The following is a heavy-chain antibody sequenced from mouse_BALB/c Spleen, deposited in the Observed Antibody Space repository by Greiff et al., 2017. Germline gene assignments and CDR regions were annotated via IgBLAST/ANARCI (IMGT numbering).Heavy chain of an antibody. CDR3: ARHWYGKQEGFAY. Sequence: DVMLVESGGGLVKPGGSLKLSCAASGFAFSSYDMSWVRQTPEQRLEWVAYISSGGGSTYYPDTVKGRFTISRDNAKNTLYLQMSSLKSEDTAMYYCARHWYGKQEGFAYWGQGTLVTVSA. D-gene: IGHD2-10*02. CDR1: GFAFSSYD. CDR2: ISSGGGST. J-gene: IGHJ3*01. V-gene: IGHV5-12-1*01.